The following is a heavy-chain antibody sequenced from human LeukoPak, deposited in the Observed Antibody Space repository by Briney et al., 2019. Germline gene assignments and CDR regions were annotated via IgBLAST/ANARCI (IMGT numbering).Heavy chain of an antibody. CDR3: ARRDSSGWFWWFDP. Sequence: GASVKVSCKASGYTFTSYGISWVRQAPGQGLEWMGIINPSGGSTSYAQTFQGRVTMTRDMSTSTVYMELSSLRSEDTAVYYCARRDSSGWFWWFDPWGQGTLVTVSS. CDR2: INPSGGST. CDR1: GYTFTSYG. D-gene: IGHD6-19*01. V-gene: IGHV1-46*01. J-gene: IGHJ5*02.